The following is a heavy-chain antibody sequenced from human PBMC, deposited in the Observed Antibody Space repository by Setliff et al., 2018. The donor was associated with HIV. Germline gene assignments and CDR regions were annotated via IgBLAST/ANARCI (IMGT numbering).Heavy chain of an antibody. V-gene: IGHV4-59*08. CDR3: ARHWYGSGSPLDS. Sequence: ASETLSLTCTISGGSISSFYWSWIRQSPEKRLEWIGYIYSSGSTSYNPSLKSRVTISADTSKNQFSLNIKSMTAADTAIYYCARHWYGSGSPLDSWGQGTLVTVS. D-gene: IGHD3-10*01. CDR2: IYSSGST. CDR1: GGSISSFY. J-gene: IGHJ4*02.